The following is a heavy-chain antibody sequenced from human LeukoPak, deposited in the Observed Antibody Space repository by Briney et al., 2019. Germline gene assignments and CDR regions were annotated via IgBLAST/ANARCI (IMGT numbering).Heavy chain of an antibody. V-gene: IGHV3-9*01. D-gene: IGHD4-17*01. CDR3: AKGARRNTVTTIFDY. CDR1: GFTFDDYA. Sequence: GGSLRLSCAASGFTFDDYAMHWVRQAPGKGLEWVSGISWNSGSIGYADSVKGRFTISRDNAKNSLYLQMNSLRAEDTALYYCAKGARRNTVTTIFDYWGQGTLVTVSS. CDR2: ISWNSGSI. J-gene: IGHJ4*02.